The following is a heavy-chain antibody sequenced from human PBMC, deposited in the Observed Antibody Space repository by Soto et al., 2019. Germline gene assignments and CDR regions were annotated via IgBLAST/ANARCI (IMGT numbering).Heavy chain of an antibody. Sequence: ASVKVSCKASGYTFTGYYMHWVRQAPGQGLEWMGWINPNSGGTNYAQKFQGWVTMTRDMSISTAYMELSRLRSDDTAVYYCAREGIVEATGFDYWGQGTLVTVSS. CDR2: INPNSGGT. D-gene: IGHD1-26*01. CDR3: AREGIVEATGFDY. CDR1: GYTFTGYY. V-gene: IGHV1-2*04. J-gene: IGHJ4*02.